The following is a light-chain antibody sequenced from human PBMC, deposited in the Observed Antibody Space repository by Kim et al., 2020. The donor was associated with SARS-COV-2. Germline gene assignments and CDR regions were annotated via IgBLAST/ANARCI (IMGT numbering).Light chain of an antibody. CDR1: SSDVGGYNY. Sequence: GQSFTFSCTGTSSDVGGYNYVSWYQQHPGKAPKLMIYDVSKRPSGVSNRFSGSKSGNTASLTISGLQAEDEANYYCSSYTSSSPVVFGGGTQLTVL. J-gene: IGLJ2*01. CDR3: SSYTSSSPVV. CDR2: DVS. V-gene: IGLV2-14*04.